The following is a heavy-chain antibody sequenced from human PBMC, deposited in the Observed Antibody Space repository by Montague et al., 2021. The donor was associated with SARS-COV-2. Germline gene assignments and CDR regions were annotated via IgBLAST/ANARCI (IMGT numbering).Heavy chain of an antibody. Sequence: SLRLSCAASGFNFGVYDMNWVRQTPGKGLEWVSYINGGSRVMYYVDSVMGRFTISRDNAESSLYLQMNSLRAEDTAVYYCATAVPVADDPWGQGTLVTVSS. V-gene: IGHV3-48*03. CDR1: GFNFGVYD. CDR2: INGGSRVM. CDR3: ATAVPVADDP. J-gene: IGHJ5*02. D-gene: IGHD2-2*01.